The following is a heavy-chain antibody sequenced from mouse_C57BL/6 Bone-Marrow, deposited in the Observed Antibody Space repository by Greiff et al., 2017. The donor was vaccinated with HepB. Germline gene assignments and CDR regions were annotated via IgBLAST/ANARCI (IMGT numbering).Heavy chain of an antibody. Sequence: VQLQQPGAELVKPGASVKLSCKASGYTFTSYWMQWVKQRPGQGLEWIGEIDPSDSYTNYNQKFKGKATLTVDTSSSTAYMQLSSLTSEDSAVYYCARVAGSPDYWGQGTTLTVSS. J-gene: IGHJ2*01. CDR3: ARVAGSPDY. CDR1: GYTFTSYW. CDR2: IDPSDSYT. D-gene: IGHD1-1*01. V-gene: IGHV1-50*01.